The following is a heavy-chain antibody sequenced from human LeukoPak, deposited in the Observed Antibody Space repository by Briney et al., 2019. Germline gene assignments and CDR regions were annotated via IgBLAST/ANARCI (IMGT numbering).Heavy chain of an antibody. D-gene: IGHD3-22*01. J-gene: IGHJ1*01. CDR3: ARALYYDSSGYYSSSYYYFQH. Sequence: ASVKVSCKAPGYTFTSYYLHWVRQAPGQGLEWMGWINPNSGGTNYAQKFQGRVTMTRDTSISTAYMELSRLRSDDTAEYYCARALYYDSSGYYSSSYYYFQHWGQGTLVTVSS. CDR2: INPNSGGT. CDR1: GYTFTSYY. V-gene: IGHV1-2*02.